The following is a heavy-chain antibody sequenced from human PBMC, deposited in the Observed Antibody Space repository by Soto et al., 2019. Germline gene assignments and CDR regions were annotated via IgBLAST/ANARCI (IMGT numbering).Heavy chain of an antibody. CDR1: GYSFTSYW. CDR2: IYPGDSDT. CDR3: ASLIVVVPAATSDAFDI. V-gene: IGHV5-51*01. Sequence: GESLKISCKGSGYSFTSYWIGWVRQMPGKGLEWMGIIYPGDSDTIYSPSFQGQVTISADKSISTAYLQWSSLKASDTAMYYCASLIVVVPAATSDAFDIWGQGTMVTVSS. D-gene: IGHD2-2*01. J-gene: IGHJ3*02.